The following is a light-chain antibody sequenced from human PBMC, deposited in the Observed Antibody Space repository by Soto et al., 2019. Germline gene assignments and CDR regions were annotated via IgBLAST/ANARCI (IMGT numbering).Light chain of an antibody. CDR3: QTGATGIQV. Sequence: QLVLTQSPSASASLGASVKLTCTLSSGHSSYAIAWHQQQPEKGPRYLMKLNNDGSHSKGDGIPDRFSGSSSGAERYLIISSLHSEDEADYYCQTGATGIQVVGGGTKVTVL. CDR2: LNNDGSH. CDR1: SGHSSYA. J-gene: IGLJ2*01. V-gene: IGLV4-69*01.